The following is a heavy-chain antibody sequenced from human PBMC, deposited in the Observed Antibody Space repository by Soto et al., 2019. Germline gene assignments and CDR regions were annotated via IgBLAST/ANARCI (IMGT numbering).Heavy chain of an antibody. CDR3: AKDRVITFGGVIVEPDWYFDL. V-gene: IGHV6-1*01. Sequence: SQTLSLTCAISGDSVSESSVSWNWIRQSPSRGLEWLGRTNYGSKWSYAYAESVRSRITISADTSKNQFSLHLTSMTAEDTAVNYCAKDRVITFGGVIVEPDWYFDLWGRGTLVTVSS. CDR1: GDSVSESSVS. J-gene: IGHJ2*01. CDR2: TNYGSKWSY. D-gene: IGHD3-16*02.